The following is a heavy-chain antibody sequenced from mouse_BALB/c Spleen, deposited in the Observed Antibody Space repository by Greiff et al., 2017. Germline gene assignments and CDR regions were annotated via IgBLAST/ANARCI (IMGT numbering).Heavy chain of an antibody. CDR3: ARGGNYYGSLDY. D-gene: IGHD1-1*01. CDR2: IYPGDGDT. Sequence: VKVVESGAELVRPGSSVKISCKASGYAFSSYWMNWVKQRPGQGLEWIGQIYPGDGDTNYNGKFKGKATLTADKSSSTAYMQLSSLTSEDSAVYFCARGGNYYGSLDYWGQGTTLTVSS. V-gene: IGHV1-80*01. CDR1: GYAFSSYW. J-gene: IGHJ2*01.